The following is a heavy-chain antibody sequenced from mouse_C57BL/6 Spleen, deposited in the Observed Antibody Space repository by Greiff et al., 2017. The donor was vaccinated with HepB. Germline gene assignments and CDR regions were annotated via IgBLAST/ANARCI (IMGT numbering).Heavy chain of an antibody. CDR2: IYPRSGNT. CDR1: GYTFTSYG. Sequence: QVQLKQSGAELARPGASVKLSCKASGYTFTSYGISWVKQRTGQGLEWIGEIYPRSGNTYYNEKFKGKATLTADKSSSTAYMELRSLTSEDSAVYFCARSTLYYSNHPFDYWGQGTTLTVSS. V-gene: IGHV1-81*01. D-gene: IGHD2-5*01. CDR3: ARSTLYYSNHPFDY. J-gene: IGHJ2*01.